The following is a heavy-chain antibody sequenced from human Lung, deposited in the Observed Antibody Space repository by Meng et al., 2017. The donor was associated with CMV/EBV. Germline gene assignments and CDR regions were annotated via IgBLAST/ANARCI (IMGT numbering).Heavy chain of an antibody. V-gene: IGHV3-9*01. CDR3: ARTASASDY. CDR2: ISWNTGNI. Sequence: SXRLSCVASGFTFDDYGMHWVRQAPGKGLEWVSGISWNTGNIGYADSVKGRFTISRDNAKNSVYLQMNSLRIEDTALYYCARTASASDYWGQGTLVTVSS. CDR1: GFTFDDYG. D-gene: IGHD1-14*01. J-gene: IGHJ4*02.